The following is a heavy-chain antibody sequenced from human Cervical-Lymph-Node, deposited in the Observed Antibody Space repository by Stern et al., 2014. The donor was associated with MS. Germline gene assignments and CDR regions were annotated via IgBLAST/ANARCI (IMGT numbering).Heavy chain of an antibody. CDR2: IKPNGGAT. CDR3: AKEGRPRPGLGVD. Sequence: VQLVESGAEVKKPGASVRVSCTASGYTFTAYYMHWVRQAPGQGLEWMGRIKPNGGATYYTQKFQGRITMTRDPSISTVYMDLSRLTSDDTAICYCAKEGRPRPGLGVDWGQGTLVTVSS. D-gene: IGHD2-8*01. J-gene: IGHJ4*02. CDR1: GYTFTAYY. V-gene: IGHV1-2*06.